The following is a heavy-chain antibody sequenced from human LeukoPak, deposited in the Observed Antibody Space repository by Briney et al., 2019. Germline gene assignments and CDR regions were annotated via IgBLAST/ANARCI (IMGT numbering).Heavy chain of an antibody. V-gene: IGHV3-11*01. J-gene: IGHJ3*02. D-gene: IGHD2-21*02. CDR3: ARETLGVTAFDI. CDR1: GFTFGDYY. CDR2: ISNGGNII. Sequence: GGSLRLSCVASGFTFGDYYMSWIRQAPGKGLEWVSYISNGGNIINYADSVKGRFTISRDNAKNSLYLQMNSLRSEDTAVYYCARETLGVTAFDIWGQGTMVTVSS.